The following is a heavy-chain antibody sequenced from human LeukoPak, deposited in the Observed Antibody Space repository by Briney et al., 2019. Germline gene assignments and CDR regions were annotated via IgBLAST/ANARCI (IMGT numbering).Heavy chain of an antibody. CDR2: ISSSSSTI. CDR3: ARSNGLRYFEY. V-gene: IGHV3-48*04. CDR1: GFTFSSYS. Sequence: GGSLRLSCAASGFTFSSYSMNWVRQAPGKGLEWVSYISSSSSTIYYADSVKGRFTISRDNAKMSLYLQMNSLRAEDTAVYYCARSNGLRYFEYWGQGTLVTVSS. D-gene: IGHD2-8*01. J-gene: IGHJ4*02.